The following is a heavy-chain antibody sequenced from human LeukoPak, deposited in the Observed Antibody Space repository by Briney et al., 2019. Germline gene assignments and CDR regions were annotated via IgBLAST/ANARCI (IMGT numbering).Heavy chain of an antibody. CDR1: GGSISSYY. D-gene: IGHD5-12*01. CDR2: IFYSGST. J-gene: IGHJ4*02. V-gene: IGHV4-59*01. Sequence: SETLSLTCTVSGGSISSYYWSWIRQPPGKGLEWIAYIFYSGSTNCNPSLKSRVTISVDTSKNQFSLKLSSVTAADTAVYYCARGGSSGYDPFDYWGQGTLVTVSS. CDR3: ARGGSSGYDPFDY.